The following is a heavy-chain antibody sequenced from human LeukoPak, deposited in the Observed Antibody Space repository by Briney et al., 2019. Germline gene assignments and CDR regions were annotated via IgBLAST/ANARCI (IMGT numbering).Heavy chain of an antibody. CDR1: GGSIGTYY. CDR3: ARGGGYASPIGY. D-gene: IGHD5-12*01. J-gene: IGHJ4*02. Sequence: SETLSLTCTLSGGSIGTYYWSWIRQPPGKGLEWIGYIYHSGSTNYNPSLKSRVTISVDTSKNQFSLKLSSVTAADTAVYYCARGGGYASPIGYWGQGALVTVSS. V-gene: IGHV4-59*01. CDR2: IYHSGST.